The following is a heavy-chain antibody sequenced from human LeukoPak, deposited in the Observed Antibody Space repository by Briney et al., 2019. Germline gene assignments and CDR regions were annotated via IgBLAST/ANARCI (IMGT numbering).Heavy chain of an antibody. CDR1: GLTFSSYT. Sequence: GGSLRLSCVASGLTFSSYTMNWVRQAPGKGLEWVSYISSSSSTIYYADSVKGRFTISRDNAKNSLYLQMNSLRAEDTAVYYCARDGTLPLMAVAGSDYWGQGTLVTVSS. CDR2: ISSSSSTI. CDR3: ARDGTLPLMAVAGSDY. D-gene: IGHD6-19*01. V-gene: IGHV3-48*04. J-gene: IGHJ4*02.